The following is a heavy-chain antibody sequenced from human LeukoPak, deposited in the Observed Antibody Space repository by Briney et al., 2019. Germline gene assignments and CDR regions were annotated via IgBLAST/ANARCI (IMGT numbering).Heavy chain of an antibody. CDR3: AKPVTAADPSDY. CDR2: ISYDGSNK. CDR1: GFTFSSYG. V-gene: IGHV3-30*18. J-gene: IGHJ4*02. D-gene: IGHD6-13*01. Sequence: GGSLRLSCAAFGFTFSSYGMHWVRQAPGKGLEWVAVISYDGSNKYYADSVKGRFTISRDNSKNTLYLQMNSLRAEDTAVYYCAKPVTAADPSDYWGQGTLVTVSS.